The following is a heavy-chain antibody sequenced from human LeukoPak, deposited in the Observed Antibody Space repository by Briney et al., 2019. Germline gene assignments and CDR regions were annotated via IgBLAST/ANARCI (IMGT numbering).Heavy chain of an antibody. Sequence: SETLPLTCTVSGGSISSGGYYWSWIRQHPGKGLEWIGYIYYSGSTYYKSSLKSRVIISVDTSKNQISLKLSSVTAADTAVYYCARAARITMVRGVIIPPNWFDPWGQGTLVTVSS. CDR2: IYYSGST. D-gene: IGHD3-10*01. J-gene: IGHJ5*02. CDR1: GGSISSGGYY. CDR3: ARAARITMVRGVIIPPNWFDP. V-gene: IGHV4-31*03.